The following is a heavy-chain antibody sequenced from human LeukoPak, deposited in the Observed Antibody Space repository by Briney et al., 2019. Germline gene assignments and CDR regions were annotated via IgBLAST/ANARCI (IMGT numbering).Heavy chain of an antibody. CDR1: GGSISSYY. CDR2: IYYSGST. D-gene: IGHD4-17*01. V-gene: IGHV4-59*01. CDR3: ARGGLRVSWFDP. Sequence: SETLSLTCTVSGGSISSYYWSWIRQPPGKGLEWIGYIYYSGSTNYNPSLKSRVTISVDTSKNQFSLKLSSVTAADMAVYYCARGGLRVSWFDPWGQGTLVTVSS. J-gene: IGHJ5*02.